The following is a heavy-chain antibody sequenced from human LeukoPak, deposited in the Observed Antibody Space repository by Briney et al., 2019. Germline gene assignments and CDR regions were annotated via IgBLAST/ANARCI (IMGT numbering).Heavy chain of an antibody. CDR1: GYTFTDYY. Sequence: ASVKVSCKTSGYTFTDYYIHWVRQAPGQGLEWMGWINPDSGYTNYAQKFQGRVTMTRDTSINTAYMELSRLTSDDTAVYYCATDPRTTVFGTFRYYYMDVWGEGTTVGVSS. CDR3: ATDPRTTVFGTFRYYYMDV. D-gene: IGHD3-3*01. V-gene: IGHV1-2*02. CDR2: INPDSGYT. J-gene: IGHJ6*03.